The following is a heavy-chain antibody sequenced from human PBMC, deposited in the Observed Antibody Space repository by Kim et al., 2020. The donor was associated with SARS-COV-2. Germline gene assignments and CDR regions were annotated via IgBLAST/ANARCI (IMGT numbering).Heavy chain of an antibody. CDR1: GFTFSSYG. J-gene: IGHJ6*02. CDR2: ISYDGSNK. CDR3: ARPSYGNYYYYGMDV. V-gene: IGHV3-30*03. Sequence: GGSLRLSCAASGFTFSSYGMHWVRQAPGKGLEWVAVISYDGSNKYYADSVKGRFTISRDNSKNTLYLQMNSLRAEDTAVYYCARPSYGNYYYYGMDVWGQVTTVTVSS. D-gene: IGHD5-18*01.